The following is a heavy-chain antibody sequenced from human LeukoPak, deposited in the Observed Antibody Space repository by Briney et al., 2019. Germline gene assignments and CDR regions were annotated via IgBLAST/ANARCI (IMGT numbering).Heavy chain of an antibody. J-gene: IGHJ4*02. CDR3: ARGLDKYDYWSGYFLAD. Sequence: ASVKVSCKASGYTFTGYYMYWVRQAPGQGLEWMGWINPNSGGTNYAQTFQVRVTMTRDTSISTAYMELSRLTSDDTVVYYCARGLDKYDYWSGYFLADWGQGTLVTVSS. V-gene: IGHV1-2*02. CDR1: GYTFTGYY. CDR2: INPNSGGT. D-gene: IGHD3-3*01.